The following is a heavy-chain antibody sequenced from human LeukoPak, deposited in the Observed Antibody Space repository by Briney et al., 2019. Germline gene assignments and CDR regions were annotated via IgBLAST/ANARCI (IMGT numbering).Heavy chain of an antibody. CDR1: GYTFTGYY. Sequence: VASVKVSCKASGYTFTGYYMHWVRQAPGQGLEWMGWINPNSGGTNYAQKFQGRVTMTRDTSISTAYMELSRLRSDDTAVYYCARAESPYGSGSYYNDGDWFDPWGQGTLVTVSS. V-gene: IGHV1-2*02. D-gene: IGHD3-10*01. J-gene: IGHJ5*02. CDR2: INPNSGGT. CDR3: ARAESPYGSGSYYNDGDWFDP.